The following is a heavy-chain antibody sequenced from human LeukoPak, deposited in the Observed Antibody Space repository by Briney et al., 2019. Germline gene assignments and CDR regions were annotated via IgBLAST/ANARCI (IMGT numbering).Heavy chain of an antibody. D-gene: IGHD1-26*01. Sequence: GGSLRLSYAASGFTFGRYSMIWVRQAPGKGLEWVANIKQDGSEKYYVDSVKGRFTVSRDNTKNSLYLQMNSLRAEDTAVYYCTMIEWERWRGWGQGTLVTVSS. CDR3: TMIEWERWRG. V-gene: IGHV3-7*01. CDR2: IKQDGSEK. J-gene: IGHJ4*02. CDR1: GFTFGRYS.